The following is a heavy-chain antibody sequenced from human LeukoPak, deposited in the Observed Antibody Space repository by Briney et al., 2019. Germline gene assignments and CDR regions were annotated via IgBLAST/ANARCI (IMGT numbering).Heavy chain of an antibody. CDR2: ISGSSSYI. D-gene: IGHD2-2*01. CDR1: GFTFSSYS. Sequence: GGSLRLSRAASGFTFSSYSMNWVRQAPGKGLEWVSSISGSSSYIYYADSVKGRFTISRDNAKNSLYLQMNSLRAEDTAVYYCARVSCSSTSCPSQVDYWGQGTLVTVSS. V-gene: IGHV3-21*01. CDR3: ARVSCSSTSCPSQVDY. J-gene: IGHJ4*02.